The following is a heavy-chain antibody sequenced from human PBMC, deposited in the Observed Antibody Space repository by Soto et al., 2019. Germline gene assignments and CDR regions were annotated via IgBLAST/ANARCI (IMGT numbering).Heavy chain of an antibody. Sequence: GGSLTLSCAASGFTFTSYAMTWVRQSPGKGLEWVSGISGTGGSTYYADSVNGRFTISRDKSKNTLYLHVNSLRADDTAVYWCARVAASSDFDLEYWGQGTLVTVSS. V-gene: IGHV3-23*01. CDR3: ARVAASSDFDLEY. CDR1: GFTFTSYA. D-gene: IGHD2-21*02. J-gene: IGHJ4*02. CDR2: ISGTGGST.